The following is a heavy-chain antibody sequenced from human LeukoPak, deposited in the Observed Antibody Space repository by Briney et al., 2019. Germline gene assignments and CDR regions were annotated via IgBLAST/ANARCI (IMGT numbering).Heavy chain of an antibody. Sequence: GESGGGLVQPGGSLRLSCAASGFSFSRYAMHWVRQAPGKGLEWVAILSYDGTTKYYADSVKGRFTISRDNSKNTLYLQIHSLGAEDTAVYYCARDQTWLADRGAFDYWGQGTLVTVSS. CDR3: ARDQTWLADRGAFDY. J-gene: IGHJ4*02. V-gene: IGHV3-30-3*01. D-gene: IGHD3-22*01. CDR1: GFSFSRYA. CDR2: LSYDGTTK.